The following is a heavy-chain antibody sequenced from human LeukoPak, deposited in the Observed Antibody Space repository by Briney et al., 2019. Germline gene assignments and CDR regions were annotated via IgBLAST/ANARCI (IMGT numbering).Heavy chain of an antibody. CDR1: GGTFSSYA. Sequence: SVKVSCKASGGTFSSYAISWVRQAPGPGLEWMGGIIPIFGTANYAQKFQGRVTITADESTSTAYMELSSLRSEDTAVYYCARGAPLKRIIMVRGDANVFDIWGQGTMVTVSS. CDR2: IIPIFGTA. J-gene: IGHJ3*02. D-gene: IGHD3-10*01. CDR3: ARGAPLKRIIMVRGDANVFDI. V-gene: IGHV1-69*13.